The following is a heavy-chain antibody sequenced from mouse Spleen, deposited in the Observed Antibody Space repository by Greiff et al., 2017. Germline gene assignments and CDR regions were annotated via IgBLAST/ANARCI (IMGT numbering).Heavy chain of an antibody. CDR2: IWAGGST. V-gene: IGHV2-9*02. CDR3: ATSTMVIWYAMDY. CDR1: GFSLTSYG. J-gene: IGHJ4*01. D-gene: IGHD2-2*01. Sequence: VQLQQSGPGLVAPSQSLSITCTVSGFSLTSYGVHWVRQPPGKGLEWLGVIWAGGSTNYNSALMSRLSISKDNSKSQVFLKMNSLQTDDTAMYYCATSTMVIWYAMDYWGQGTSVTVSS.